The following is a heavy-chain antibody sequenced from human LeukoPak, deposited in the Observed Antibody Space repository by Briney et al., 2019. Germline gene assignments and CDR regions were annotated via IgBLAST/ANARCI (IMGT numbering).Heavy chain of an antibody. D-gene: IGHD1-26*01. J-gene: IGHJ4*02. CDR2: INPNSGGT. CDR1: GYTFTDYY. Sequence: ASVKVSCKASGYTFTDYYMHWVRQAPGQGLEWMGWINPNSGGTNYAQKLQGRVTMTTDTSTSTAYMELRSLRSDDTAVYYCARDMYSGSYSDWWGQGTLVTVSS. V-gene: IGHV1-2*02. CDR3: ARDMYSGSYSDW.